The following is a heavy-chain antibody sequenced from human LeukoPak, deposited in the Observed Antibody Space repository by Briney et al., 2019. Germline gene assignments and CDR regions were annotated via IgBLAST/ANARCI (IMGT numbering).Heavy chain of an antibody. CDR3: ARPRYSGSYYY. V-gene: IGHV4-59*12. CDR1: GGSISSYY. J-gene: IGHJ4*02. Sequence: SETLSLTCTVSGGSISSYYWSWIRQPPGKGLEWIGYIYYSGSTNYNPSLKSRVTISLDTPKNQFSLKLSSATAADTAVYYCARPRYSGSYYYWGQGTLVTVSS. D-gene: IGHD1-26*01. CDR2: IYYSGST.